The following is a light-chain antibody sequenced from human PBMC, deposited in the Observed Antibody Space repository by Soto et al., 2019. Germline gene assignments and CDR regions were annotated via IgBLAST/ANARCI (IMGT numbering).Light chain of an antibody. Sequence: IQMTQSPSTLSASVGDRVTITCRASQSISTWLAWYQQKPGRAPKILIYRASTLESGVPSRFSGSGSGTEFTLTISSLQPDDFATYYCQQYSVYRTFGQGTKVEFK. J-gene: IGKJ1*01. CDR1: QSISTW. V-gene: IGKV1-5*03. CDR2: RAS. CDR3: QQYSVYRT.